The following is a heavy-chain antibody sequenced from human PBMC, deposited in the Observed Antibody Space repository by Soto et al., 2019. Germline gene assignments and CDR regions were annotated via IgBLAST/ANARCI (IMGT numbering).Heavy chain of an antibody. J-gene: IGHJ6*02. CDR3: ARGHYRYAMDV. Sequence: PSETLSLTCDVSGGSISTGGYSWNWIRQPPGKGLEWVGYIYHSGSTYDNPSLKSRVTMSVNRSKNQFSLNLTSVAAADTAVYFWARGHYRYAMDVWGQGTTVTVPS. CDR2: IYHSGST. V-gene: IGHV4-30-2*01. CDR1: GGSISTGGYS.